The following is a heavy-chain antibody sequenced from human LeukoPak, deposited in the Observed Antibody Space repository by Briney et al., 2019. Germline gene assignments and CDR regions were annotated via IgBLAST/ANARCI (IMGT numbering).Heavy chain of an antibody. Sequence: SETLSLTCTVSGASITNSYWNWIRRSPGKGLEWIGYINYSGSTNYNPSLKSRVTISVDTSKNQFSLKLSSVTAADTAVYFCARDPLSTNDFDIWGQGTMVTVSS. V-gene: IGHV4-59*01. CDR3: ARDPLSTNDFDI. CDR2: INYSGST. J-gene: IGHJ3*02. CDR1: GASITNSY. D-gene: IGHD1-1*01.